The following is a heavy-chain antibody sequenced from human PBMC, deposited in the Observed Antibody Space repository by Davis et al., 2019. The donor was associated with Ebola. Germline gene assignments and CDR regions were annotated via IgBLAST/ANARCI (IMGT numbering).Heavy chain of an antibody. CDR3: AKDSGGSGWRYYFYGMDV. CDR2: ISHDGTNT. J-gene: IGHJ6*02. V-gene: IGHV3-30*18. D-gene: IGHD6-19*01. CDR1: GFSFSNYG. Sequence: GGSLRLSCAASGFSFSNYGMHWVRQAPGKGLEWVAVISHDGTNTYYADSVRGRLTISRDNSKNTLYLQMNSLRTEDTAVFYCAKDSGGSGWRYYFYGMDVWGQGTTVTVSS.